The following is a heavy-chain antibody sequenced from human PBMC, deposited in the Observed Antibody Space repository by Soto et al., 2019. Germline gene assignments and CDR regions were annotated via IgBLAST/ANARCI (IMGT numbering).Heavy chain of an antibody. D-gene: IGHD2-8*02. J-gene: IGHJ4*02. Sequence: QVHLVESGGGVVQPGRSLRLSWAGPGFTVSTYGIDWVRQAPGKGLEWLAVISRDGGTKFYADSVKGRFTISRDNSRNTLFLEMNSRRGDDMAVYYCTGEDASGYWGQGTLVTVSS. CDR1: GFTVSTYG. CDR3: TGEDASGY. CDR2: ISRDGGTK. V-gene: IGHV3-30*03.